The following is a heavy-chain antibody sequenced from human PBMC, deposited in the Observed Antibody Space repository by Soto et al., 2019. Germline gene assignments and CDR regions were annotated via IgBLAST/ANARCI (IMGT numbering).Heavy chain of an antibody. Sequence: ASVKVSCKASGYTFIDYGITWVRQAPGQGLEWLGWINANIGDTNYAQKFQGWVTMTRDTSISTVYMELSSLKSDDTAVYYCARSPTYSSAWSAFQYWGQGTLVTVSS. J-gene: IGHJ1*01. CDR1: GYTFIDYG. CDR3: ARSPTYSSAWSAFQY. CDR2: INANIGDT. D-gene: IGHD6-19*01. V-gene: IGHV1-2*04.